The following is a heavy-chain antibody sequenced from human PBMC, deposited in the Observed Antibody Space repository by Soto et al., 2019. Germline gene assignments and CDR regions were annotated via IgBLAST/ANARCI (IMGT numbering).Heavy chain of an antibody. D-gene: IGHD3-10*01. V-gene: IGHV3-33*01. CDR2: IWYDGSNK. J-gene: IGHJ4*02. CDR1: GFTFSSYG. CDR3: ARDQSSYYGSGRPTDY. Sequence: QVQLVESGGGVVQPGRSLRLSCAASGFTFSSYGMHWVRQAPGKGLEWVAVIWYDGSNKYYADSVKGRFTISRDNSKNTLYLQMNSLRAEDTAVYYCARDQSSYYGSGRPTDYWGQATLVTVSS.